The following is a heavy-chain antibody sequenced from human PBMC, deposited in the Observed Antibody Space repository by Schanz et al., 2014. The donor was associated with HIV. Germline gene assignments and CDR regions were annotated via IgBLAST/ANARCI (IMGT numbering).Heavy chain of an antibody. CDR2: ISVNGATR. J-gene: IGHJ4*02. D-gene: IGHD3-10*01. CDR3: ARVFGRTYGLPEY. V-gene: IGHV3-11*01. Sequence: QVQLVESGGGVVQPGRSLRLSCAASGFTFSRYWMTWIRQAPGKGLEWLSYISVNGATREYADSVKGRFTISRDNARTSLYLQMNSLRAEDTAVYYCARVFGRTYGLPEYWGQGTLVTVSS. CDR1: GFTFSRYW.